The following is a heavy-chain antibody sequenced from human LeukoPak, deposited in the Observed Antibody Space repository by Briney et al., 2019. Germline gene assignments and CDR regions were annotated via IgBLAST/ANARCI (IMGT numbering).Heavy chain of an antibody. CDR2: IYTSGST. J-gene: IGHJ6*03. Sequence: SETLSLTCTVSGGSISSYYWSWIRQPAGKGLEWIGRIYTSGSTNYNPSLKSRVTMSVDTSKNQFSLKLSSVTAADTAVYYRARTGSVTAIPEGYYYMDVWGKGTTVTVSS. CDR1: GGSISSYY. D-gene: IGHD2-21*02. CDR3: ARTGSVTAIPEGYYYMDV. V-gene: IGHV4-4*07.